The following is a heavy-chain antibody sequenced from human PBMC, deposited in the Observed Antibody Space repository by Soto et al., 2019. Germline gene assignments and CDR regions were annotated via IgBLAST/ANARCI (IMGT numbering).Heavy chain of an antibody. CDR2: IYYSGST. CDR3: ARGGYYFDY. Sequence: QVQLQESGPGLVKPSETLSLTCTVSGGSISSYYWSWIRQPPGKGLEWIGYIYYSGSTNYNPSLKRRVTISVEPSKNQFSPKLSSVTAADTAVYYCARGGYYFDYWVQGTQVTASS. CDR1: GGSISSYY. V-gene: IGHV4-59*01. J-gene: IGHJ4*02.